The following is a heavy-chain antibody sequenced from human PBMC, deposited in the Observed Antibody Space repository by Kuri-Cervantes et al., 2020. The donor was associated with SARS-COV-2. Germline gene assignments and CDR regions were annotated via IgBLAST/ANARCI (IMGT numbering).Heavy chain of an antibody. D-gene: IGHD4-11*01. CDR1: EFTFSSYI. CDR2: ITSSSSYI. J-gene: IGHJ6*01. Sequence: GEALKISCAASEFTFSSYIMNWVRQAPGKGLEWVSSITSSSSYIYYADSVKGRFTISSENAKNSLYLQMNSLRAEDTAVYYCARDKDDYSNYGDYGMDVWGQGTTVTVSS. V-gene: IGHV3-21*01. CDR3: ARDKDDYSNYGDYGMDV.